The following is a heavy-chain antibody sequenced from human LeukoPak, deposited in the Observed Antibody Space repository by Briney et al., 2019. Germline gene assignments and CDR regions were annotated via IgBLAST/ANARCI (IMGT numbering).Heavy chain of an antibody. CDR1: GFTLSSYA. CDR3: AKRSGYHGAFDI. CDR2: ISGSGGST. Sequence: GGSLPLSCAASGFTLSSYAMIRVRQAPGPGLEWVSDISGSGGSTYYADSVNGQFTISIDNSKNTLYLQMNSLRAEDTAVYYCAKRSGYHGAFDIWGQGTMVTVSS. V-gene: IGHV3-23*01. J-gene: IGHJ3*02. D-gene: IGHD3-3*01.